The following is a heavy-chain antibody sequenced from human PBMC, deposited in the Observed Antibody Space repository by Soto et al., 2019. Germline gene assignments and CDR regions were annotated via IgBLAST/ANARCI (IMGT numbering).Heavy chain of an antibody. J-gene: IGHJ4*02. CDR1: GGSISSSSYY. CDR3: ARLRRYCSGGSCYNFDC. V-gene: IGHV4-39*01. CDR2: IYYSGTT. D-gene: IGHD2-15*01. Sequence: PSETLSLTCTVSGGSISSSSYYWGWIRQTPGKGLEWIGSIYYSGTTNYNPSLKSRVSMSVDTSKNQFSLRLSSVTAVDTAIYYCARLRRYCSGGSCYNFDCWGQGTLVTVSS.